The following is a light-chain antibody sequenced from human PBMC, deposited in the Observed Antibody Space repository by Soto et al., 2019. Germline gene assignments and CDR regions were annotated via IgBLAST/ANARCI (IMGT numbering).Light chain of an antibody. CDR2: DNN. J-gene: IGLJ3*02. Sequence: QSVLTQPPSVSAAPGQTVTISCSGSSSNIGNNYVSWYQQLPGTAPKLLIYDNNKRPSRIPDRFSGSKSGTSATLGITGLQTGDEADYYCGTWDSSFSAVVFGGGTKLTVL. V-gene: IGLV1-51*01. CDR1: SSNIGNNY. CDR3: GTWDSSFSAVV.